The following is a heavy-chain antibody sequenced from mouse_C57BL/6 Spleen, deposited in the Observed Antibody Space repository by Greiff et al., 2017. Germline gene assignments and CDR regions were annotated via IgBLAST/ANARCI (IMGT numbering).Heavy chain of an antibody. CDR3: ARRGGHLDSSGYFAY. V-gene: IGHV1-69*01. Sequence: VQLQQPGAELVMPGASVKLSCKASGYTFTSYWMHWVKQRPGQGLEWIGEIDPSDSYTNYNQKFKGKSTLTVDKSSSTAYMQLSSLTSEDSAVYYCARRGGHLDSSGYFAYWGQGTLVTVST. CDR2: IDPSDSYT. CDR1: GYTFTSYW. J-gene: IGHJ3*01. D-gene: IGHD3-2*02.